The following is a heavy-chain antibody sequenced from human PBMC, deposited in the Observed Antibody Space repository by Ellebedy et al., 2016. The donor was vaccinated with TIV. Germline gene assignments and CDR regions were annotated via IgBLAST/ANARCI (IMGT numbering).Heavy chain of an antibody. V-gene: IGHV4-4*07. CDR1: GASISTYY. CDR2: IYTRGTT. CDR3: AHGKIYYGMDV. J-gene: IGHJ6*02. D-gene: IGHD4-17*01. Sequence: SETLSLTCSVSGASISTYYWSWIRQPAGKGLQWIGRIYTRGTTIHNPSLNSRVTMSVDTSKNQFSLKLTSVTAADTAVYYCAHGKIYYGMDVWGQGTTVTVSS.